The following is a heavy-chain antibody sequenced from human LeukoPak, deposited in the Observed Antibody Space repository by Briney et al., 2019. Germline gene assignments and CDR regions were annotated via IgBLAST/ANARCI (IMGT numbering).Heavy chain of an antibody. D-gene: IGHD1-26*01. J-gene: IGHJ4*02. CDR2: IYTSGST. CDR1: GGSISSGSYY. V-gene: IGHV4-61*02. CDR3: ARFDSDEEWELLN. Sequence: PPQTLSLTCTVSGGSISSGSYYWSWIRQPAGKGLEWIGRIYTSGSTNYNPSLKSRVTISVDTSKNQFSLKLSSVTAADTAVYYCARFDSDEEWELLNWGQGTLVTVSS.